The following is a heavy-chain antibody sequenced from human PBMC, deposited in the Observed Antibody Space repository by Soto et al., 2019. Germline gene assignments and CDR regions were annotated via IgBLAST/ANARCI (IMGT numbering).Heavy chain of an antibody. CDR3: TRLCVARSRFLEWLAHGMDV. CDR2: IYYSGST. V-gene: IGHV4-39*01. D-gene: IGHD3-3*01. CDR1: GGSISSSSYY. Sequence: SEPLSLTCTVSGGSISSSSYYWGWIRQPPGKGLEWIGSIYYSGSTYYNPSLKSRVTISVDTSKNQFSLKLSSVTAADTAVDYCTRLCVARSRFLEWLAHGMDVWGQGPTVT. J-gene: IGHJ6*02.